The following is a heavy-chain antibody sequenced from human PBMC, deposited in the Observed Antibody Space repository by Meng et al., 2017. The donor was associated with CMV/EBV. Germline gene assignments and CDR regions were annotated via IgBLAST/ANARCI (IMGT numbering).Heavy chain of an antibody. Sequence: SETLSLTCAVYGGSFSGYYWSWIRQPPGKGLEWIGEINHSGSTNYNPSLKSRVTISVDTSKNQFSLKLSSVTAADTAVYYCTRGARKGYDCRNYYYYGMDVWGQGTTVTVSS. CDR3: TRGARKGYDCRNYYYYGMDV. V-gene: IGHV4-34*01. CDR1: GGSFSGYY. D-gene: IGHD5-12*01. J-gene: IGHJ6*02. CDR2: INHSGST.